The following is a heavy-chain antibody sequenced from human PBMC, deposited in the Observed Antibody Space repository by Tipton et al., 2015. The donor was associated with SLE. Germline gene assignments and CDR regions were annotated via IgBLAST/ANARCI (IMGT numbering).Heavy chain of an antibody. J-gene: IGHJ6*02. V-gene: IGHV4-59*01. D-gene: IGHD3-3*01. CDR1: GGSISNYY. CDR3: AGVGDFDYYFYGMDV. Sequence: TLSLTCSVSGGSISNYYWTWIRQPPGKGLEWIGYIYYSGSTNYNPSLKSRVTISIDTSRSQFSLKLSSVTAADTAVYYCAGVGDFDYYFYGMDVWGQGSTVTVSS. CDR2: IYYSGST.